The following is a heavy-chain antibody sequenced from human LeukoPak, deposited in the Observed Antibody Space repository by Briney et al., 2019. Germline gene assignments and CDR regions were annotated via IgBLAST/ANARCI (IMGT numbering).Heavy chain of an antibody. CDR2: ISSSSIYT. CDR3: ARVRAYGDYGEDY. V-gene: IGHV3-11*06. J-gene: IGHJ4*02. Sequence: PGGSLRLSCATSGFIFSDYYMTWIRQAPGKGLDWVSYISSSSIYTKYADSVKGRFTISRDNAKNSLYLQMNSLRAEDTAVYYCARVRAYGDYGEDYWGQGTLVAVSS. CDR1: GFIFSDYY. D-gene: IGHD4-17*01.